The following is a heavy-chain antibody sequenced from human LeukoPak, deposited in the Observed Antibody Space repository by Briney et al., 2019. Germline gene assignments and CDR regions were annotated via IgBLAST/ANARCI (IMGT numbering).Heavy chain of an antibody. CDR3: ARDSSIAAAGTGGLDY. J-gene: IGHJ4*02. Sequence: PGGSLGLSCAASGFTFSSYAMHRVRQAPGKGLEWVAVISYDGSNKYYADSVKGRFTISRDNSKNTLYLQMNSLRAEDTAVYYCARDSSIAAAGTGGLDYWGQGTLVTVSS. D-gene: IGHD6-13*01. CDR2: ISYDGSNK. CDR1: GFTFSSYA. V-gene: IGHV3-30*04.